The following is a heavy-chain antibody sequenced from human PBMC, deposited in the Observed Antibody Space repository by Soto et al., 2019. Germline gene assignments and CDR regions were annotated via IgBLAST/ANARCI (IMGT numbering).Heavy chain of an antibody. Sequence: PGGSLRLSCAASGFTFSRYAVHWVRQAPGKGLEWVAVISYDGSNKYYADSVKGRFTISRDNSKNTLYLQMNSLRAEDTAVYYCARVVYDLWSGYLDAFDIWGQGTMVTVSS. CDR2: ISYDGSNK. CDR3: ARVVYDLWSGYLDAFDI. D-gene: IGHD3-3*01. CDR1: GFTFSRYA. J-gene: IGHJ3*02. V-gene: IGHV3-30-3*01.